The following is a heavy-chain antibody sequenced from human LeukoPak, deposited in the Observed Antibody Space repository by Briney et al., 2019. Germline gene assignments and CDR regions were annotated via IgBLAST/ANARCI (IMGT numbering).Heavy chain of an antibody. CDR1: GGSFSGYY. J-gene: IGHJ4*02. CDR3: ARGMALAAVFDY. CDR2: INHSGST. Sequence: PSETLSLTCVVYGGSFSGYYWNWIRQSPGKGLEWIGEINHSGSTNYNPSLKSRVTISVDTSKNQLSLEVSSVTAADTAVYYCARGMALAAVFDYWGQGTLVTVSS. V-gene: IGHV4-34*01. D-gene: IGHD2-15*01.